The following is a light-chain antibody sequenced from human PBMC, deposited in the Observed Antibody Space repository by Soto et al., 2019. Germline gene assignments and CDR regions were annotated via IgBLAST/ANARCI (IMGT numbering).Light chain of an antibody. V-gene: IGKV3-15*01. Sequence: EIVMTQSPATLSVSPGEGATLSCRASHGIGTALAWYQQKPGQTPRLLMYGAYIRATGVPARFSGSASGTEFTLTITSLQSEDVAVYYCQHYSDWPLTFGGGTKVESK. CDR3: QHYSDWPLT. CDR2: GAY. J-gene: IGKJ4*01. CDR1: HGIGTA.